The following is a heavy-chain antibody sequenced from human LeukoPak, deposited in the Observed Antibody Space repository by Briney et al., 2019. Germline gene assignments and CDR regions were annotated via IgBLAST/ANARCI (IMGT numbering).Heavy chain of an antibody. CDR1: GGSIRRGDYY. CDR2: IYYSGST. J-gene: IGHJ4*02. D-gene: IGHD4-17*01. Sequence: SQTLSLTCTVSGGSIRRGDYYWSWISQQPGKGLEWIGYIYYSGSTYYNPSLKSRFTISVDTSNNQFSLKLSSVTAADTAVYYCARNNYVDSHFDYWGQGTLVTVSS. CDR3: ARNNYVDSHFDY. V-gene: IGHV4-30-4*01.